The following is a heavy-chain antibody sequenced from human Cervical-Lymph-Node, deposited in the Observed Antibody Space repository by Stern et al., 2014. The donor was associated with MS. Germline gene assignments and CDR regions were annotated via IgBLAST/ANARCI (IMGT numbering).Heavy chain of an antibody. J-gene: IGHJ6*02. CDR3: ARGHPDSDYYGMDV. CDR2: IWYDGSNK. D-gene: IGHD1-14*01. CDR1: GFTFSSYG. Sequence: VHLVESGGGVVQPGRSLRLSCAASGFTFSSYGMHWVRQAPGKGLEWVAVIWYDGSNKYYADSVKGRFTISRDNSKNTLYLQMNSLRAEDTAVYYCARGHPDSDYYGMDVWGQGTTVTVSS. V-gene: IGHV3-33*01.